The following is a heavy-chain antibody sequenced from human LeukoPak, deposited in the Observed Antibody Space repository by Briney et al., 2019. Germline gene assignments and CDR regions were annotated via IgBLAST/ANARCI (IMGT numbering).Heavy chain of an antibody. CDR1: GFTFTTYA. V-gene: IGHV3-30-3*01. J-gene: IGHJ4*02. Sequence: GGSLRLSCTASGFTFTTYAMHWVRQAPGKGLKWVAVISYDGSNKYYADSVKGRFTISRDNSKNTLYLQMNSLRAEDTAVYYCAREHPSLLDYWGQGTLVTVSS. CDR2: ISYDGSNK. CDR3: AREHPSLLDY.